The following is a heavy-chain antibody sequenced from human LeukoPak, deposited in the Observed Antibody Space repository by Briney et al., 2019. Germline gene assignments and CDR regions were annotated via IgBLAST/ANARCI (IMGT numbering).Heavy chain of an antibody. J-gene: IGHJ4*02. CDR2: ITVSSSTV. CDR3: VRGNYGTFDY. CDR1: GFTLNSYS. Sequence: GGSLRLSCAASGFTLNSYSMNWVRQAPGKGLEWISYITVSSSTVHYADSVKGRFTISRDTATNSLFLQMNSLRAEDTALYYCVRGNYGTFDYWGQGTLVTVS. V-gene: IGHV3-48*01. D-gene: IGHD4-17*01.